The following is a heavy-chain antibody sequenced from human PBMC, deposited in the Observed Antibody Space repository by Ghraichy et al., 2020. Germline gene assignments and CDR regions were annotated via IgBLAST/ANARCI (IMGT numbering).Heavy chain of an antibody. V-gene: IGHV3-23*01. D-gene: IGHD1-1*01. Sequence: GGSLRLSCAASGFTFSSYAMSWVRQAPGKGLEWVSAISGSGGSTYYADSVKGRFTISRDNSKNTLYLQMNSLRAEDTAVYYCANFNWNWPIGDYWGQGTLVTVSS. J-gene: IGHJ4*02. CDR3: ANFNWNWPIGDY. CDR2: ISGSGGST. CDR1: GFTFSSYA.